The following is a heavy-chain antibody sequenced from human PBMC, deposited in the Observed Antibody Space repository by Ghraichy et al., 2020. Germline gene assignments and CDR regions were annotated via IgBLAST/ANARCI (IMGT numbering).Heavy chain of an antibody. Sequence: GGSLRLSCAASGFTFSSYWMSWVRQAPGKGLEWVANIKQDGSEKYYVDSVKGRFTISRDNAKNSLYLQMNSLRAEDTAVYYCARAIAAAGRLYFQHWGQGTLVTVSS. V-gene: IGHV3-7*03. J-gene: IGHJ1*01. CDR1: GFTFSSYW. CDR2: IKQDGSEK. D-gene: IGHD6-13*01. CDR3: ARAIAAAGRLYFQH.